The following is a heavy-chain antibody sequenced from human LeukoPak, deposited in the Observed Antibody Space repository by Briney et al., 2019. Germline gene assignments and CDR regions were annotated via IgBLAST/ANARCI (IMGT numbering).Heavy chain of an antibody. CDR3: AKFPDYYDSSGQSDVFDI. V-gene: IGHV3-30*18. Sequence: PGGSLRLSCAASGFTFSSYGMHWVRQAPGKGLEWVAVISYDGSNKYYADSVKGRFTISRDNSKNTLYLQMNSLRAEDTAVYYCAKFPDYYDSSGQSDVFDIWGQGTMVTVSS. CDR1: GFTFSSYG. CDR2: ISYDGSNK. D-gene: IGHD3-22*01. J-gene: IGHJ3*02.